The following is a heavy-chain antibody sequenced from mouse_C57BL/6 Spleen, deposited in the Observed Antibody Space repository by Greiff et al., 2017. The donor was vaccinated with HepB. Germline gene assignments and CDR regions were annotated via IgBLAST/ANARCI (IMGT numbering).Heavy chain of an antibody. CDR2: IWSGGST. Sequence: QVQLQQSGPGLVQPSQSLSITCTVSGFSLTSYGVHWVRQSPGKGLEWLGVIWSGGSTDYNAAFISRLSISKDNSKSQVFFKMNSLQADDTAIYYCARKGDGYYRYWYFDVWGTGTTVTVSS. V-gene: IGHV2-2*01. J-gene: IGHJ1*03. CDR1: GFSLTSYG. D-gene: IGHD2-3*01. CDR3: ARKGDGYYRYWYFDV.